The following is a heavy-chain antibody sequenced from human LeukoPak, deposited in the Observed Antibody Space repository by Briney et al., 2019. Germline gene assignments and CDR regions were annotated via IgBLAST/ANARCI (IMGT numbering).Heavy chain of an antibody. CDR3: ARRGKGAMVTDFDY. CDR2: IYTTGTT. J-gene: IGHJ4*02. V-gene: IGHV4-61*02. Sequence: SETLSLTCTVSGGSIASGTYYWTWVRQPAGKGLEWVGRIYTTGTTDYNPSLKSRVTISVDTSKNQFSLKLSSVTAADTAVYYCARRGKGAMVTDFDYWGQGTLVTVSS. CDR1: GGSIASGTYY. D-gene: IGHD5-18*01.